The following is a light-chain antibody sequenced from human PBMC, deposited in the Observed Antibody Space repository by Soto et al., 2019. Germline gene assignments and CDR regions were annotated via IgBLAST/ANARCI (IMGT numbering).Light chain of an antibody. V-gene: IGLV2-14*01. CDR2: EVT. Sequence: QSARTEPACVSVSPGQSITISCTGTTSDVGRYKFVSWYQHHPGKAPKLLIFEVTNRPSGVSSRFSGSKSGNTASLTISGLQTEDEATYYCGSSTDTDTLVIFGGGTKVTVL. CDR3: GSSTDTDTLVI. CDR1: TSDVGRYKF. J-gene: IGLJ2*01.